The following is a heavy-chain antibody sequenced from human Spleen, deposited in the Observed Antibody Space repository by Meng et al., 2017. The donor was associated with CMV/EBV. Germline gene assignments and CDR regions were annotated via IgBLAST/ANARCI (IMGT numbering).Heavy chain of an antibody. Sequence: SGFTFSSYSINWVRQGPGKGLEWVSSISSSSYYIYYSDSVKGRFTISRDNAKNSLYLQMNSLRAEDTAVYYCARTRWVRGVVSGSFDSWGQGSLVTVSS. J-gene: IGHJ4*02. CDR2: ISSSSYYI. CDR3: ARTRWVRGVVSGSFDS. V-gene: IGHV3-21*01. CDR1: GFTFSSYS. D-gene: IGHD3-10*01.